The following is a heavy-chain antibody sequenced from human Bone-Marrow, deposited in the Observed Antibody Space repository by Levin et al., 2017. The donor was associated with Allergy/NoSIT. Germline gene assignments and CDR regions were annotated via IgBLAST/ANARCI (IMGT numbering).Heavy chain of an antibody. J-gene: IGHJ5*02. CDR1: GGSISSPHHY. D-gene: IGHD2-15*01. Sequence: SQTLSLTCTVSGGSISSPHHYWSWIRQPPGKGLEWIGNIYHSGGTSYNPSLESRLTISVDTSTSQFSLKLTSVTAADTAVYYCARVPQLYCDGGTCYLGWFDAWGQGILVTVSS. CDR2: IYHSGGT. V-gene: IGHV4-30-4*01. CDR3: ARVPQLYCDGGTCYLGWFDA.